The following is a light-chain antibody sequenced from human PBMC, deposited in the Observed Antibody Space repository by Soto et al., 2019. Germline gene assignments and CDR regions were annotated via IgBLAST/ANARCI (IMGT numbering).Light chain of an antibody. J-gene: IGKJ4*01. V-gene: IGKV3-20*01. CDR1: QSVSSSY. CDR2: GAS. Sequence: EIVLMQSPGTLSLSPGERATLSCRASQSVSSSYLAWYQQKPGQAPRLLIYGASSRATGIPGRFSGSGSGTDFTLTISRLEPEDFAVYYCQQYGRALITFGGGTKVEIK. CDR3: QQYGRALIT.